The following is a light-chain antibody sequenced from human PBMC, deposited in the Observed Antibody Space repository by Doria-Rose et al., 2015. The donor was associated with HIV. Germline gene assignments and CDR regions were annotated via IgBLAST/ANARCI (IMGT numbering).Light chain of an antibody. Sequence: TQAPGTLSLSPGERATLSCSASQSFSSTYLAWYQQKPGQARSLLIYDGSTRATGIPDRFSASGSGTDFTLTINRLEPEDFALYYCHQYGTSWTFGQGTKVEI. CDR3: HQYGTSWT. V-gene: IGKV3-20*01. CDR1: QSFSSTY. J-gene: IGKJ1*01. CDR2: DGS.